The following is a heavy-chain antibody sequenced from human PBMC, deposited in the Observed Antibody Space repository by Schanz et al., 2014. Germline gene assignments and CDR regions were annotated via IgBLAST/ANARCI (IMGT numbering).Heavy chain of an antibody. D-gene: IGHD2-2*01. CDR3: AGGYCTSTSCRYSAFDI. J-gene: IGHJ3*02. CDR1: GGSISSGAYY. CDR2: IYYTGST. V-gene: IGHV4-31*03. Sequence: QVQLQGSGPGLVKPSQTLSLTCSVSGGSISSGAYYWSWIRQHPGKGLEWIGYIYYTGSTYYNPSLKSRVTISVDTSKNQFSLKLTSVTAADTAVYYCAGGYCTSTSCRYSAFDIWGQGTMVTVSS.